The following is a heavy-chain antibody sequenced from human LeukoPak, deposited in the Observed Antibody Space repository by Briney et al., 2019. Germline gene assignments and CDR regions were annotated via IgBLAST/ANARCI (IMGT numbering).Heavy chain of an antibody. V-gene: IGHV4-34*01. Sequence: SETLSLTCAVYGGSFSGYYWSWIRQPPGKGLEWIGEINHSGSTNYNPSLKSRVTMSVDTSKNQFSLKLSSVTAADTAVYYCARRSRELWFGELYYYHYYYMDVWGKGTTVTISS. J-gene: IGHJ6*03. CDR3: ARRSRELWFGELYYYHYYYMDV. CDR1: GGSFSGYY. D-gene: IGHD3-10*01. CDR2: INHSGST.